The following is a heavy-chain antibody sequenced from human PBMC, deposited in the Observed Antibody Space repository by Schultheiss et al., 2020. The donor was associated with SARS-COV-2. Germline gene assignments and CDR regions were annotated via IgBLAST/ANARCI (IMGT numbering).Heavy chain of an antibody. CDR2: ISGSGGST. V-gene: IGHV3-23*01. CDR3: AKDRYGDYGPYYFDY. CDR1: GFTFSSYG. Sequence: GESLKISCAASGFTFSSYGMHWVRQAPGKGLEWVSAISGSGGSTYYADSVKGRFTISRDNSKNTLYLQMNSLRAEDTAVYYCAKDRYGDYGPYYFDYWGQGTLVTVSS. J-gene: IGHJ4*02. D-gene: IGHD4-17*01.